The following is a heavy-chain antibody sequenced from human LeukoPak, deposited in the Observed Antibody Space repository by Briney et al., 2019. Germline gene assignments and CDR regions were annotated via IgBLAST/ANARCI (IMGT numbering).Heavy chain of an antibody. Sequence: PSETLSLTCTVSGGSITSGSYYWAWIRQPPGKGLEWIGSIYSGGSTYYHPSLKSRVTISVDTSQKQFSLTLPSVTAADTAVYYCARRNYGGTLDYWAQGTLVTVSS. D-gene: IGHD4-23*01. CDR1: GGSITSGSYY. CDR2: IYSGGST. CDR3: ARRNYGGTLDY. J-gene: IGHJ4*02. V-gene: IGHV4-39*01.